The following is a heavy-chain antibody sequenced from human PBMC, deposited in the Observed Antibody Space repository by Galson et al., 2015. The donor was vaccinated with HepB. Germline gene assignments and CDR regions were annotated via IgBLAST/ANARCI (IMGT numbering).Heavy chain of an antibody. J-gene: IGHJ4*02. V-gene: IGHV3-21*01. D-gene: IGHD6-13*01. CDR1: GFTFSSYS. CDR2: ISSSSSYI. CDR3: ARATGQQLVLNDY. Sequence: SLRLSCAASGFTFSSYSMNWVRQAPGKGLEWVSSISSSSSYIYYADSVKGRFTISRDNVKNSLYLQMNSLRAEDTAVYYCARATGQQLVLNDYWGQGTLVTVSS.